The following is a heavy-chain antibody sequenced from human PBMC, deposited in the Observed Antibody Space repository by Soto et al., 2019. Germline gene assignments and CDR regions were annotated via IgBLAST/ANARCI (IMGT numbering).Heavy chain of an antibody. J-gene: IGHJ6*02. CDR1: GGSISSSSYY. CDR2: IYYSGST. CDR3: ASAAREKNGESDYYYYYGMDV. D-gene: IGHD3-10*01. Sequence: PSETLSLTCTVSGGSISSSSYYWGWIRQPPGKGLEWIGSIYYSGSTYYNPSLKSRVTISVDRSKNQFSLRLSSVTAADTAVYYCASAAREKNGESDYYYYYGMDVWGPGTTVTVSS. V-gene: IGHV4-39*01.